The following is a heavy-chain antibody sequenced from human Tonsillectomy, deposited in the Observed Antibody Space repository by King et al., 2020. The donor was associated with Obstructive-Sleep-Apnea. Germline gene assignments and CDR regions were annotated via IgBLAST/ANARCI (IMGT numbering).Heavy chain of an antibody. J-gene: IGHJ4*02. V-gene: IGHV3-30-3*01. CDR2: LSDVGSNK. D-gene: IGHD3-9*01. Sequence: VQLVESGGGVVQPGRSLRLSCAASGVTFSSYAMRWVRQAPGQGVEWVAGLSDVGSNKDYADSVKGRITISRDNSKNTLYLQMNSLRAEDTAVYYCARGLGNFDWLLGPLDYWGQGTLVTVSS. CDR3: ARGLGNFDWLLGPLDY. CDR1: GVTFSSYA.